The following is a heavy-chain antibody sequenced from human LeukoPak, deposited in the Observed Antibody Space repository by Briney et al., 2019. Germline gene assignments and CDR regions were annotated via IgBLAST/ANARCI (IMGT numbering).Heavy chain of an antibody. CDR3: ARGSGCATTSCYPNYYYYGMDV. D-gene: IGHD2-2*01. V-gene: IGHV1-2*02. CDR1: GYTFTDYY. Sequence: ASVKVSFKASGYTFTDYYMHWVRQAPGQGLEWMGWINPNSGGTNYVQEFQGRVTMTRDTSISTAYMELSGLRSDDTAVYFCARGSGCATTSCYPNYYYYGMDVWGQGTTVTVSS. CDR2: INPNSGGT. J-gene: IGHJ6*02.